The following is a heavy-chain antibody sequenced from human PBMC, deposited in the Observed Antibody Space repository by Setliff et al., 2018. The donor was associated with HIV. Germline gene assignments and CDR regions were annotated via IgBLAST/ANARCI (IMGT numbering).Heavy chain of an antibody. D-gene: IGHD3-10*01. J-gene: IGHJ3*02. CDR2: INHTGST. CDR3: ARVYYGSGSSDAFDI. V-gene: IGHV4-34*01. Sequence: PSETLSLTCAVYGGSFSGYYWSWIRQPPGKGLEWIGEINHTGSTNCNPSLKSRVTISVDTSKNQFSLKLSSVTAADTAVYYCARVYYGSGSSDAFDIWGQGTMVTVSS. CDR1: GGSFSGYY.